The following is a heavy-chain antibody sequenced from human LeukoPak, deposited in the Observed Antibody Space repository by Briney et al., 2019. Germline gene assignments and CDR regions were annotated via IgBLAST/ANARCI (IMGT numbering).Heavy chain of an antibody. CDR2: IGPHSTFT. CDR1: AFTFTDHY. V-gene: IGHV1-2*02. CDR3: VREGEGPLSKDFDY. Sequence: ASMKVSCKSSAFTFTDHYIHWVRQGPGQGLEWMGYIGPHSTFTSSPQEFQGRVTMTRDASMSTAYMELTRLTSDDTAVYYCVREGEGPLSKDFDYWGQGTLVTVSS. J-gene: IGHJ4*02. D-gene: IGHD2/OR15-2a*01.